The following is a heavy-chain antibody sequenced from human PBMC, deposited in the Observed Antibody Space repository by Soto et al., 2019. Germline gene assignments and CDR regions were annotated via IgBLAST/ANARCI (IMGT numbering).Heavy chain of an antibody. CDR2: IFYSGST. CDR3: ARQPTTGDTDLWFDP. D-gene: IGHD2-21*01. Sequence: KASETLSLTCSVSGGSISTSRSYWAWIRQPPGKGLEWLANIFYSGSTFYKQSLASRVSVSVDTSKNELYLKLRSVTAADTAVYYCARQPTTGDTDLWFDPWGQGTLVTVSS. CDR1: GGSISTSRSY. J-gene: IGHJ5*02. V-gene: IGHV4-39*01.